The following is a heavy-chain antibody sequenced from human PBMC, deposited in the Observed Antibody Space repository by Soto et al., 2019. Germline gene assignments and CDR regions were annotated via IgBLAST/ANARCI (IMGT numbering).Heavy chain of an antibody. J-gene: IGHJ4*02. CDR3: ARALKAVTTFFEY. V-gene: IGHV4-34*01. Sequence: SETLSLTCAVYGGSFSGYYWSCIRQPPGKGLEWIGEINHSGSTNYNPSLKSRVTISVDTSKNQFSLKLSSVTAADTAVYYCARALKAVTTFFEYWGQGTMVTVSS. CDR2: INHSGST. D-gene: IGHD4-17*01. CDR1: GGSFSGYY.